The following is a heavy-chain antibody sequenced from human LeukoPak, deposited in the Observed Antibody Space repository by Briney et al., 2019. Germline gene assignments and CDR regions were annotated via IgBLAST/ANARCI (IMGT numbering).Heavy chain of an antibody. Sequence: ASVKVSCKASGYTFTKYGITWVRQAPGQGLEWMGWMNPNSGNTGYAQKFQGRVTMTRNTSISTAYMELSSLRSEDTAVYYCARHFQNDYLDYWGQGTLVTVSS. J-gene: IGHJ4*02. D-gene: IGHD4/OR15-4a*01. CDR1: GYTFTKYG. V-gene: IGHV1-8*01. CDR3: ARHFQNDYLDY. CDR2: MNPNSGNT.